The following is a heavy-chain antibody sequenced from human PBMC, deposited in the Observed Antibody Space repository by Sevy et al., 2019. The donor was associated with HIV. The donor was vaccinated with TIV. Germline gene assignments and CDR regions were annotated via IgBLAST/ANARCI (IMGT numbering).Heavy chain of an antibody. CDR2: ISYDGIKT. CDR3: AKDGGWYNYAPSDY. J-gene: IGHJ4*02. CDR1: GFTFSTYG. Sequence: GGSLRLSCAASGFTFSTYGMHWVRQAPGKGLEWVAVISYDGIKTYYADSMKGRFTISRDNSKNTLYLQMNSLRPEDMAVYYCAKDGGWYNYAPSDYWGLGTLVTVSS. V-gene: IGHV3-30*18. D-gene: IGHD1-1*01.